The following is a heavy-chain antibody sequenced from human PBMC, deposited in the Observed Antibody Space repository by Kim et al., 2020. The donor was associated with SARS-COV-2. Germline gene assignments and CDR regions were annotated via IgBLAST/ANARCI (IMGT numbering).Heavy chain of an antibody. CDR3: ARSRPSTIRHYYDSSGYYYYFDY. D-gene: IGHD3-22*01. CDR2: INHSGST. Sequence: SETLSLTCAVYGGSFSGYYWSWIRQPPGKGLEWIGEINHSGSTNYNPSLKSRVTISVDTSKNQFSLKLSSVTAADTAVYYCARSRPSTIRHYYDSSGYYYYFDYWGQGTLVTVSS. V-gene: IGHV4-34*01. CDR1: GGSFSGYY. J-gene: IGHJ4*02.